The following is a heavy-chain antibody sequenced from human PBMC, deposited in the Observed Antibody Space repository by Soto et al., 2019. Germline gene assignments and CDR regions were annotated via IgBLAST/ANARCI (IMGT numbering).Heavy chain of an antibody. V-gene: IGHV3-48*03. CDR1: EFTFSRYD. J-gene: IGHJ4*02. D-gene: IGHD2-21*01. CDR3: ARRPSYCGTCIFFDF. CDR2: ISASGSAI. Sequence: GGSLRLSCAASEFTFSRYDMNWVRQVPGKGLEWVAHISASGSAIYYADSVKGRFTISRDNAKNTLYLHMNSLRAEDTAIYYCARRPSYCGTCIFFDFWGQGTLVNVS.